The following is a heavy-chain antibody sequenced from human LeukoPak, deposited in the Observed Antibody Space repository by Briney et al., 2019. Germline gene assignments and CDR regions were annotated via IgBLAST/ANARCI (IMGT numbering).Heavy chain of an antibody. Sequence: PGGSLRLSCAASGFTFSSYGMHWVRQAPGKGLEWVAFIRYDGSNKYYADSVKGRFTISRDNAKNSLYLQMNSLRAEDTALYYCAKDLGPMVRGINWFDPWGQGTLVTVSS. CDR2: IRYDGSNK. CDR1: GFTFSSYG. D-gene: IGHD3-10*01. J-gene: IGHJ5*02. CDR3: AKDLGPMVRGINWFDP. V-gene: IGHV3-30*02.